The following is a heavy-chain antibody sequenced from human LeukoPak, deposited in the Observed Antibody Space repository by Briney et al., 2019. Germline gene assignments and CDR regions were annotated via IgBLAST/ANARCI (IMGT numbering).Heavy chain of an antibody. D-gene: IGHD3-22*01. Sequence: GASVKVSCKASGYTFTGYYMHWVRQAPGQGLEWMGWINPNSGGTNYAQKFQGRVTMTRDTSISTAYMELSRLRSDDTAVYYCARDHSRKYYYDSSGSGIDYWGEGTLVTVSS. J-gene: IGHJ4*02. CDR1: GYTFTGYY. CDR3: ARDHSRKYYYDSSGSGIDY. CDR2: INPNSGGT. V-gene: IGHV1-2*02.